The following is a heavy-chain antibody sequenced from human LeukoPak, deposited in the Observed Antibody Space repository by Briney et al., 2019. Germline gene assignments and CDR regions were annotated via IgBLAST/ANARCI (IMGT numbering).Heavy chain of an antibody. V-gene: IGHV4-31*03. CDR1: GGSISSGGYY. CDR2: IYYSGST. J-gene: IGHJ4*02. D-gene: IGHD3-10*01. Sequence: SETLSLTCTVSGGSISSGGYYWSWIRQHPGKGLEWIGYIYYSGSTYYNPSLKSRVTISVDTSKNQFSLKLSSVTAADTAMYYCARTMVRGVIVDYWGQGTLVTVSS. CDR3: ARTMVRGVIVDY.